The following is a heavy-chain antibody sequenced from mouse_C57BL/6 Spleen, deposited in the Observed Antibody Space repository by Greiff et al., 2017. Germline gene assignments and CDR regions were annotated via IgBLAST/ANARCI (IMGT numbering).Heavy chain of an antibody. CDR1: GFSFTSYG. CDR2: IWSDGST. CDR3: ARQNTTVVAHWYFDV. V-gene: IGHV2-6-1*01. J-gene: IGHJ1*03. D-gene: IGHD1-1*01. Sequence: VQLKESGPGLVAPSQSLSITCTVSGFSFTSYGVHWVRQPPGKGLEWLVVIWSDGSTTYNSALKSRLSISKDNSKSQVFLKMNSLQTDDTAMYYCARQNTTVVAHWYFDVWGTGTTVTVSS.